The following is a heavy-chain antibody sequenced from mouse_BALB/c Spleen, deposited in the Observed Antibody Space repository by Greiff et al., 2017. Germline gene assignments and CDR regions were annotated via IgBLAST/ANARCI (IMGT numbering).Heavy chain of an antibody. J-gene: IGHJ1*01. V-gene: IGHV1-87*01. D-gene: IGHD2-1*01. Sequence: QVQLQQSGAELARPGASVKLSCKASGYTFTSYWMQWVKQRPGQGLEWIGAIYPGDGDTRYTQKFKGKATLTADKSSSTAYMQLSSLTSEDSAVYYCARRGPYGNYWYFDVWGAGTTVTVSS. CDR2: IYPGDGDT. CDR1: GYTFTSYW. CDR3: ARRGPYGNYWYFDV.